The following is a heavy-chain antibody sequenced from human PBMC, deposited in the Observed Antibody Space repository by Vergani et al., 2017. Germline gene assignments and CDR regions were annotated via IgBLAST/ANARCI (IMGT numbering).Heavy chain of an antibody. J-gene: IGHJ4*02. D-gene: IGHD5-24*01. V-gene: IGHV7-4-1*02. CDR2: INTNTRNP. CDR3: ARVVVRDGYNYFHFDY. CDR1: GYTFTSYA. Sequence: QVQLVQSGSELKKPGASVKVSCKASGYTFTSYAMNWVPQAPGQGLDWMGWINTNTRNPTYAQGFTGRFVFSLDTSVSTAYLQISSLKAEDTAVYYCARVVVRDGYNYFHFDYWGQGTLVTVSS.